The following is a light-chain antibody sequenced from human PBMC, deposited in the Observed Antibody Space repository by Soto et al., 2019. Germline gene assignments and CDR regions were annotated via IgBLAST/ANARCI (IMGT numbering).Light chain of an antibody. Sequence: EIVLTQSPVTLSLSPGERATLCCRASQSVSSYLAWYQQKPGQAPRLLIYDASNRATGIPARFSGSGSGTDFTLTISSLEPEDFAVYYCQQRSSWHSTFGGGTKVEIK. CDR2: DAS. CDR1: QSVSSY. V-gene: IGKV3-11*01. J-gene: IGKJ4*01. CDR3: QQRSSWHST.